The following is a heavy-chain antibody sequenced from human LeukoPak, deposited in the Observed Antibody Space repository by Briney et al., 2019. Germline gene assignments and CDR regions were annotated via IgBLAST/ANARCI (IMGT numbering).Heavy chain of an antibody. CDR3: ARGRTRGNHYYYGMDV. CDR2: INHSGST. J-gene: IGHJ6*02. Sequence: SETLSHTCAVYGGSFSGYYWSWIRQPPGKGLEWIGEINHSGSTNYNPSLKSRVTISVDTSKNQFSLKLSSVTAADTAVYYCARGRTRGNHYYYGMDVWGQGTTVTVSS. V-gene: IGHV4-34*01. D-gene: IGHD3-16*01. CDR1: GGSFSGYY.